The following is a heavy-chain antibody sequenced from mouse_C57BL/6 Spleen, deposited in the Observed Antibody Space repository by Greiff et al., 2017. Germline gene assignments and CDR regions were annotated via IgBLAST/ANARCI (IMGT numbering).Heavy chain of an antibody. Sequence: VQLQQPGAELVKPGASVKMSCKASGYTFTSYWITWVKQRPGQGLEWIGDIYPGSGSTNYNEKFKSKATLTVDTSSSTAYMQLSSLTSEDSAVYYCARGYRNYADYYAMDYWGQGTSVTVSS. D-gene: IGHD2-5*01. J-gene: IGHJ4*01. CDR2: IYPGSGST. CDR3: ARGYRNYADYYAMDY. CDR1: GYTFTSYW. V-gene: IGHV1-55*01.